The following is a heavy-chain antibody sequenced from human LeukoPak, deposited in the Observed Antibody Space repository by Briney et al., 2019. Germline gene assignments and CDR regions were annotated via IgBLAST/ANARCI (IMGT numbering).Heavy chain of an antibody. V-gene: IGHV3-7*05. CDR3: TTIGISYGSGNYYQYFDY. J-gene: IGHJ4*02. D-gene: IGHD3-10*01. CDR2: MKHDGIEK. CDR1: GFSFGSYW. Sequence: GGSLRLSCVASGFSFGSYWMAWVRQAPGKGLEWVANMKHDGIEKYHVDSVKGRFTISRDNAKNSLYLQMNSLKTEDTAVYYCTTIGISYGSGNYYQYFDYWGQGTLVTVSS.